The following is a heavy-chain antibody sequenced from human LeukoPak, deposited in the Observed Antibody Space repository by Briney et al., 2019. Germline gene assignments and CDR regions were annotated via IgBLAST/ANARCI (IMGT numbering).Heavy chain of an antibody. J-gene: IGHJ4*02. Sequence: PSETLSLTCTVSGGSISSGGYYWSWIRQPPGKGLEWIGYIYHSGSTYYNPSLKSRVTISVDRSKNQFSLKLSSVTAADTAVYYCAREDYDFYADYWGQGTLVTVSS. V-gene: IGHV4-30-2*01. CDR2: IYHSGST. CDR3: AREDYDFYADY. D-gene: IGHD3-3*01. CDR1: GGSISSGGYY.